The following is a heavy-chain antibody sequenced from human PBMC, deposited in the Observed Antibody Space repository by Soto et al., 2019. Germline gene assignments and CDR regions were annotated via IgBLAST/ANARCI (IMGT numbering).Heavy chain of an antibody. V-gene: IGHV1-24*01. CDR1: GYTLTELS. Sequence: QVQLVQSGAEVKKPGASVKVSCKVPGYTLTELSMHWVRQAPGKGLEWMGGIDPEDGDTIYAQKFQGRVTMTEDTSSDTAYMELRSLRSEDTAVYYCATRQLEQNYYYYYGMDVWGQGTTVTVSS. D-gene: IGHD1-1*01. CDR2: IDPEDGDT. J-gene: IGHJ6*02. CDR3: ATRQLEQNYYYYYGMDV.